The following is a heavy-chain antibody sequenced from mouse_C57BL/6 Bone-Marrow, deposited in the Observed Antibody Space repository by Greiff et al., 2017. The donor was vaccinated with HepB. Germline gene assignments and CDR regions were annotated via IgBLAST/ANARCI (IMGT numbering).Heavy chain of an antibody. D-gene: IGHD3-2*02. CDR1: GYTFTSYG. Sequence: QVQLQQSGAELARPGASVKLSCKASGYTFTSYGISWVKQRTGQGLEWIGEIYPRSGNTYYNEKFKGKATLTADKSSSTAYMELRSLTSEDSAVYFGARDSSGYLGYYYAMDYWGQGTSVTVSS. J-gene: IGHJ4*01. CDR3: ARDSSGYLGYYYAMDY. V-gene: IGHV1-81*01. CDR2: IYPRSGNT.